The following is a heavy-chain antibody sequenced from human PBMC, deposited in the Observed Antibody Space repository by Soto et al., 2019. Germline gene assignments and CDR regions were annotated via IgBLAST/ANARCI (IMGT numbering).Heavy chain of an antibody. D-gene: IGHD3-22*01. CDR3: ARLGDYYQSLGT. CDR1: GGSLKNYY. CDR2: IYYKGTT. Sequence: SETLSLTCSVSGGSLKNYYWSWIRQPPGRGLEWVGYIYYKGTTTYNPSLKSRVAISLDTSKNQFSLQLTSVTAADTAIYYCARLGDYYQSLGTWGRGTLVTVSS. V-gene: IGHV4-59*08. J-gene: IGHJ5*02.